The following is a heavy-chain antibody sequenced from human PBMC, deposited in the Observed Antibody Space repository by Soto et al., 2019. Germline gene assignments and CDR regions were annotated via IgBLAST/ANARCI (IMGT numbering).Heavy chain of an antibody. CDR2: IGSSGSTI. J-gene: IGHJ4*02. CDR3: ARDFGDIVATDWSYFDY. Sequence: PGGSLRLSCAASGFTFSDYYMNWIRQAPGKGLEWVSYIGSSGSTIYYADSVKGRFTISRDNAKNSLYLQMNSLRAEDTAVYYCARDFGDIVATDWSYFDYWGQGTLVTVSS. CDR1: GFTFSDYY. D-gene: IGHD5-12*01. V-gene: IGHV3-11*01.